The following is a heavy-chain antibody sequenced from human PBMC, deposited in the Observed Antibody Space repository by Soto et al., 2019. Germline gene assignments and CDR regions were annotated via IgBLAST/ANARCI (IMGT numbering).Heavy chain of an antibody. J-gene: IGHJ4*02. V-gene: IGHV1-18*01. Sequence: QVHLVQSGAEVKKPGASVKVSCKGSGYGFTTYGITWVRQAPGQGLEWMAWISAHNGNTNYAQKLQGRVTVTRDTSTSTAYMELRSLRSDDTAVYYCARGRDGYYWGQGALVTVSS. CDR1: GYGFTTYG. CDR3: ARGRDGYY. CDR2: ISAHNGNT.